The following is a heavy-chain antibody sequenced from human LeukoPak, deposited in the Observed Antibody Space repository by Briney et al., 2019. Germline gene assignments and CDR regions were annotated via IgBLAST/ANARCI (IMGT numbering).Heavy chain of an antibody. J-gene: IGHJ4*02. D-gene: IGHD3-10*01. V-gene: IGHV4-31*03. CDR3: ARARRLWFGELSYYFDY. CDR1: GGSISSGGYY. CDR2: IYYSGST. Sequence: SETLSLTCTVSGGSISSGGYYWSWIRQHPGKGLEWIGYIYYSGSTYYNPSLKSRVTISVDTSKNQFSLKLRSVTAADTAVYYCARARRLWFGELSYYFDYWGQGTLVTVSS.